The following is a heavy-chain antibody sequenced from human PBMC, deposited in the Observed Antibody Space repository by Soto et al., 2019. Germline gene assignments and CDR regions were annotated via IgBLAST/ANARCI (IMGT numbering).Heavy chain of an antibody. J-gene: IGHJ4*02. CDR2: ISGSGGST. CDR1: GFTFSSYA. CDR3: AKDPRGYSSASYLIDY. D-gene: IGHD6-19*01. Sequence: PGGSLRLSCAASGFTFSSYAMSWVRQAPGKGLEWVSAISGSGGSTYYADSVKGRFTISRDNSKNTLYLQMNSLRAEDTAVYYCAKDPRGYSSASYLIDYWGQGTLVTVSS. V-gene: IGHV3-23*01.